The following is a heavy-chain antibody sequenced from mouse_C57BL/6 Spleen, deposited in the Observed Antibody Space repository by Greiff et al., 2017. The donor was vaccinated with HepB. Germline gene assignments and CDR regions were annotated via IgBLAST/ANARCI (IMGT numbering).Heavy chain of an antibody. J-gene: IGHJ1*03. CDR3: ARAITTVVANDWYFDV. Sequence: QVQLQQSGAELARPGASVKLSCKASGYTFTSYGISWVKQRTGQGLEWIGEIYPRSGNTYYNEKFKGKATLTADKSSSTAYMELRSLTSEDSAVYFCARAITTVVANDWYFDVWGTGTTVTVSS. D-gene: IGHD1-1*01. CDR1: GYTFTSYG. V-gene: IGHV1-81*01. CDR2: IYPRSGNT.